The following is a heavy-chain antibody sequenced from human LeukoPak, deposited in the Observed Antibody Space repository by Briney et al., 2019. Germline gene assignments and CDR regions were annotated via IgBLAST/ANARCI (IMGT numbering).Heavy chain of an antibody. Sequence: ASVKVSCKASGYTFTSYDINWVRQATGQGLEWMGWMNPNSGNTGYAQKFQGRVTITRNTSISTAYVELSSLRSEDTAVYYCARGGTTVTTRAARDWFDPWGQGTLVTVSS. V-gene: IGHV1-8*03. J-gene: IGHJ5*02. CDR2: MNPNSGNT. D-gene: IGHD4-17*01. CDR1: GYTFTSYD. CDR3: ARGGTTVTTRAARDWFDP.